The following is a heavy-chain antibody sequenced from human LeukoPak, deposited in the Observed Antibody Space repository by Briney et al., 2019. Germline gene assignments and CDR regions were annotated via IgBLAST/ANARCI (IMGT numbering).Heavy chain of an antibody. V-gene: IGHV4-38-2*02. D-gene: IGHD5-18*01. J-gene: IGHJ5*02. CDR1: GYSISSGYY. CDR2: IYHSGST. Sequence: SETLSLTCTVSGYSISSGYYWGWIRQPPGKGLEWIGSIYHSGSTYYNLSLKSRVTISVDTSKNQFSLKLSSVTAADTAVYYCARDGLGYSYGYWFDPWGQGTLVTVSS. CDR3: ARDGLGYSYGYWFDP.